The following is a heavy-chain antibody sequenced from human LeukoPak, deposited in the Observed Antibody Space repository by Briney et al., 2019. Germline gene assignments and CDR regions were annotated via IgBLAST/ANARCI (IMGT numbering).Heavy chain of an antibody. CDR3: ASSYHPYSSSWAFDY. D-gene: IGHD6-13*01. Sequence: GGSLRLSCAASGGTFSSYAISWVRQAPGQGLEWMGGIIPIFGTANYAQKFQGRVTITADESTSTAYMELSSLRSEDTAVYYCASSYHPYSSSWAFDYWGQGTLVTVSS. V-gene: IGHV1-69*01. CDR2: IIPIFGTA. J-gene: IGHJ4*02. CDR1: GGTFSSYA.